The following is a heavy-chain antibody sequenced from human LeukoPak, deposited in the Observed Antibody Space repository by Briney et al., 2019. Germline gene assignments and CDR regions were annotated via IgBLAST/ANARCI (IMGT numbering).Heavy chain of an antibody. CDR3: ARDGVVTSHIDY. CDR1: GGTFSSYA. CDR2: IIPIFGTA. J-gene: IGHJ4*02. V-gene: IGHV1-69*05. D-gene: IGHD3-3*01. Sequence: SVKVSCKASGGTFSSYAISWVRPAPGQGLEWMGRIIPIFGTANYAQKFQGRVTITTDESTSTAYMELSSLRSEDTAVYYCARDGVVTSHIDYWGQGTLVTVSS.